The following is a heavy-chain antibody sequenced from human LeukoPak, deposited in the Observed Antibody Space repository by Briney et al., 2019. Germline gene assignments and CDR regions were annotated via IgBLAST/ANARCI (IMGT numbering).Heavy chain of an antibody. D-gene: IGHD2-15*01. Sequence: GGPLRLSCAASGFTFDDYTMPWVRQAPGKGLEWVSLINWDGGLTYYADSVKGRFTISRDNSKNTLYLQMNSLRAEDTAVYYCAKETNIAVYCSGGSCHLGDYYGMDVWGQGTTVTVSS. CDR3: AKETNIAVYCSGGSCHLGDYYGMDV. CDR1: GFTFDDYT. V-gene: IGHV3-43*01. CDR2: INWDGGLT. J-gene: IGHJ6*02.